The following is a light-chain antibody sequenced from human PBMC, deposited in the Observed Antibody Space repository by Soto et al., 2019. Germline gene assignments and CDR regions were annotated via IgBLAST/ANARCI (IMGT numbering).Light chain of an antibody. Sequence: EIVLTQSPATLSLSPGERATLSCSASQSLSTYLAWYQQKPGQAPRLLIYDASNRATGIPARFSGSGSGTEFTLTISSLQAEDVAVYYCQQYYSTPPTFGQGTKVEIK. CDR1: QSLSTY. V-gene: IGKV3-11*01. J-gene: IGKJ1*01. CDR3: QQYYSTPPT. CDR2: DAS.